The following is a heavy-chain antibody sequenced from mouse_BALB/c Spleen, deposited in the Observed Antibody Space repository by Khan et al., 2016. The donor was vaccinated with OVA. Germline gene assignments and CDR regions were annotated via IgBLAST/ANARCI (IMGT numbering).Heavy chain of an antibody. V-gene: IGHV9-3-1*01. Sequence: QIQLVQSGPELKKPGETVKISCKASGYTFTNYGMNWVKQAPGKGLKWMGWINTYTGEPTYADDFKERFAFSLETSASTAYLQINNLKNEDTARYFCASGGYWYFDVWGAGTTVTVSS. D-gene: IGHD1-1*02. CDR1: GYTFTNYG. CDR3: ASGGYWYFDV. J-gene: IGHJ1*01. CDR2: INTYTGEP.